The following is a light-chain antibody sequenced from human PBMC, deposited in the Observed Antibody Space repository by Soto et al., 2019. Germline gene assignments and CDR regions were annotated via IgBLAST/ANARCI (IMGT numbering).Light chain of an antibody. V-gene: IGKV3-15*01. Sequence: EIVMTQSPATLSVSPGERVTLSCRASQSVYSNLAWYKQKPGQAPRLLIHGSFTRANGIPARFGGSGSGTEFTLTISSLQSEDFAVYYCQPFNQWPLTFGGGTKVEIK. CDR3: QPFNQWPLT. CDR2: GSF. J-gene: IGKJ4*01. CDR1: QSVYSN.